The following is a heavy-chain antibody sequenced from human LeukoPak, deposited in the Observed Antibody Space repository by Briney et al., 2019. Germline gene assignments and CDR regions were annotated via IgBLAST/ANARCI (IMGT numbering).Heavy chain of an antibody. J-gene: IGHJ4*02. CDR3: ARAPALTMIRLGAFDS. D-gene: IGHD3-22*01. Sequence: SETLSLTCTVSGGSISRSGYYWSWIRQHPGKGLEVIGYIYYSGSTYYNPSLKSRVTISMDTSKNQFSLKLSSVTAADTAVYHCARAPALTMIRLGAFDSWGQGTLVTVSS. CDR2: IYYSGST. V-gene: IGHV4-31*03. CDR1: GGSISRSGYY.